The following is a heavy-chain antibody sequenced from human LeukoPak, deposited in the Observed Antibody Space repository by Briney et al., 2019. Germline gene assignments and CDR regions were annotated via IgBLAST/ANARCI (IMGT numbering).Heavy chain of an antibody. D-gene: IGHD1-26*01. Sequence: SETLSLTCTVSGGSLRSYYGSWIRHPPGKGLEWIAYVYYTGSTNYNPSLKSRVTISVDTSKNRFSLKLSSMTAADTAVYYCVRGGYYYDYWGQGTLVTVSS. CDR1: GGSLRSYY. V-gene: IGHV4-59*01. CDR2: VYYTGST. CDR3: VRGGYYYDY. J-gene: IGHJ4*02.